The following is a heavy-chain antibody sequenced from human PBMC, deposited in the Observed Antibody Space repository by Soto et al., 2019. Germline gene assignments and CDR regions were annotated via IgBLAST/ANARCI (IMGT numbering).Heavy chain of an antibody. J-gene: IGHJ6*02. CDR2: IYYSENT. D-gene: IGHD6-13*01. CDR1: GGSIGSGDYY. Sequence: QVHLQESGPGLVKPSQTLSLTCSVSGGSIGSGDYYWSWIRQPPGKGLEWIGYIYYSENTYYNPSLKSRLIISVDTSKNQFSLKLSSVTAADTAVYYCARGGAPGGTGYYFYHYGMDVWGQGTTVTVSS. CDR3: ARGGAPGGTGYYFYHYGMDV. V-gene: IGHV4-30-4*01.